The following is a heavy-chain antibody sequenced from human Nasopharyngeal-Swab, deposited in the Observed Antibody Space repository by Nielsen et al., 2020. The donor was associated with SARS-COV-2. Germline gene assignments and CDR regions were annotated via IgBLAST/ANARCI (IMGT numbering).Heavy chain of an antibody. J-gene: IGHJ5*02. CDR3: ARDRGYSYDHH. CDR2: INQVGSEK. V-gene: IGHV3-7*01. CDR1: GFIFSNYW. Sequence: GESLKISCTASGFIFSNYWMHWVRQAPGKGLEWVANINQVGSEKYYVASVRGRFTISRDNAKDSVFLQMNSLRGEDTAVYYCARDRGYSYDHHWGQGTLVTVSS. D-gene: IGHD5-18*01.